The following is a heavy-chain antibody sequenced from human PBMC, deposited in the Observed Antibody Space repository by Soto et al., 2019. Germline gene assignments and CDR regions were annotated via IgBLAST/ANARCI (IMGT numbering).Heavy chain of an antibody. J-gene: IGHJ1*01. V-gene: IGHV4-34*01. CDR3: ARIGAYYQAMDS. D-gene: IGHD3-22*01. CDR2: INHSGST. Sequence: PSETLSLTCAVYGGSFSGYYWTWIRQPPGTGLEWIGEINHSGSTTYNPSLQSRVSISVDTSKNEVSLKLTSVTAADTAVYFCARIGAYYQAMDSWGQGTLVTVSS. CDR1: GGSFSGYY.